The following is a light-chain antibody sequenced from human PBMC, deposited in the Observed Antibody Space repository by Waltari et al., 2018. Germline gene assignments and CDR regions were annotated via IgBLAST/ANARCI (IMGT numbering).Light chain of an antibody. V-gene: IGKV3-20*01. CDR3: QQYGSSPWT. CDR1: QSISITY. Sequence: EIVLTQSPATLSLSPGERATLSCRASQSISITYLAWYQQKPGQAPRLLIYAASSRATGVPDRFSGSGSGTDFTLTISRLEPEDFAVYYCQQYGSSPWTFGQGTKVEIK. CDR2: AAS. J-gene: IGKJ1*01.